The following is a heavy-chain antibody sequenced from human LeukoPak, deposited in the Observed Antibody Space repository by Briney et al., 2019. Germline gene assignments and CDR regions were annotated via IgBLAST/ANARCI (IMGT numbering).Heavy chain of an antibody. J-gene: IGHJ4*02. D-gene: IGHD3-10*01. CDR1: GGSISSYY. Sequence: SETLSLTCTVSGGSISSYYWSWIRQPAGKGLEWIGRIHTSGSTNYNASLKSRVTMSVDMSKNQFSLKLSSVTAADTAVYYCARDTYYYGSGNLSFDYWGQGTLVTVSP. CDR2: IHTSGST. CDR3: ARDTYYYGSGNLSFDY. V-gene: IGHV4-4*07.